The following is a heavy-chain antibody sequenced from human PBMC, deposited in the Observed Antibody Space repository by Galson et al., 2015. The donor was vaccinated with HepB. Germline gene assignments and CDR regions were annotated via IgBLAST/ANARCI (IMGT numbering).Heavy chain of an antibody. Sequence: SVKVSCKASGYTFTSYGISWVRQAPGQGLEWMGWISAYNGNTNYAQKLQGRVTMTTDTSTSTAYMELRSLRSDDTAVYYCARGSVLGLDTGPYDYWGQGTLVTVSS. CDR3: ARGSVLGLDTGPYDY. D-gene: IGHD5-18*01. V-gene: IGHV1-18*04. CDR2: ISAYNGNT. CDR1: GYTFTSYG. J-gene: IGHJ4*02.